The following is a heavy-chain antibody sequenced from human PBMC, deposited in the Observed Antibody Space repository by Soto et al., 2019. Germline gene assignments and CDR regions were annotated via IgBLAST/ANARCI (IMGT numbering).Heavy chain of an antibody. CDR2: ITTYHGNT. CDR1: GYTFTNYG. Sequence: QVQLVQSGAELKKPGASVKVSCKASGYTFTNYGISWVRQAPGQGLEWMGWITTYHGNTKYAQKLHGRVTMTKDTSTSTAYMELTSMRSDDTAVYYCARSPGYSASWGYFYYGMKIWGQGTTVIVSS. CDR3: ARSPGYSASWGYFYYGMKI. V-gene: IGHV1-18*01. D-gene: IGHD6-13*01. J-gene: IGHJ6*02.